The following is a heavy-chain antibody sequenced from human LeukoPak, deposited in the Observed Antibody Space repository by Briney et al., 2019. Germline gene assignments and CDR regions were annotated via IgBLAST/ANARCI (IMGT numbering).Heavy chain of an antibody. CDR2: FDPEDGET. V-gene: IGHV1-24*01. J-gene: IGHJ6*02. CDR3: ATALIVSIYYYGMDV. CDR1: GYTLTEIS. D-gene: IGHD3-16*02. Sequence: ASVKLSCKGSGYTLTEISMHWVRQAHGQGLELKGGFDPEDGETIYAQKFQGRVTMTEDTSTDTAYMELSSLRSEDTAVYYCATALIVSIYYYGMDVWGQGTTVTVSS.